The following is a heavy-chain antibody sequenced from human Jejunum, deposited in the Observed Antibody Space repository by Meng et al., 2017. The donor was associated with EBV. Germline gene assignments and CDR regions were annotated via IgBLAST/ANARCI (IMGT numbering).Heavy chain of an antibody. Sequence: QLQLQESGPGLVKPSEPLSLTCTVSGGSISSSIYCWGWIRQPPGKGLEWIGSICFSDYTYHNPSLKSRVAISADTSKNQFSLSLTSVTAADTAVYYCAMGPDYAKSGYWGQGTLVTVSS. J-gene: IGHJ4*02. V-gene: IGHV4-39*01. CDR1: GGSISSSIYC. CDR3: AMGPDYAKSGY. CDR2: ICFSDYT. D-gene: IGHD4-17*01.